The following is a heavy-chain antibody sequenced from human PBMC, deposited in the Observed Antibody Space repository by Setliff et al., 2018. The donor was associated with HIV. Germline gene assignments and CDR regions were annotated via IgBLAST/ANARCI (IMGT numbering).Heavy chain of an antibody. D-gene: IGHD6-19*01. CDR1: GYTFPSYD. J-gene: IGHJ6*03. Sequence: ASVKVSCKASGYTFPSYDINWVRQATGQGLEWMGWMNPNSGNTGYAQKFQGRVTMTRNTSISTAYMELSSLRSEDTAVYYCARGAWYTSGWYSSRYMDVWGKGTTVTVSS. V-gene: IGHV1-8*02. CDR3: ARGAWYTSGWYSSRYMDV. CDR2: MNPNSGNT.